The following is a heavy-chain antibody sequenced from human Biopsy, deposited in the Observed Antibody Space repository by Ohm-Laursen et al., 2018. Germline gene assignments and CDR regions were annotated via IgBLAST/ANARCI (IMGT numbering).Heavy chain of an antibody. V-gene: IGHV4-59*08. CDR3: ARLGNFWNAEDGLDL. CDR1: DDSIRNFY. J-gene: IGHJ3*01. D-gene: IGHD3-3*01. CDR2: ASYSGNT. Sequence: TLSLTCTVSDDSIRNFYWTWIRQPPGQGLEWIGHASYSGNTNYNPSLKSRVTISVNTSKNHFSLNLRSGTAADTAVYSCARLGNFWNAEDGLDLWGLGTMVTVSS.